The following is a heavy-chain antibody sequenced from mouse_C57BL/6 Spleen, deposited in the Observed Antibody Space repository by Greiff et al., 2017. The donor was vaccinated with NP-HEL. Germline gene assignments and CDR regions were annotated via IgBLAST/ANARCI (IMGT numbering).Heavy chain of an antibody. V-gene: IGHV5-12*01. CDR2: ISNGGGST. CDR1: GFTFSDYY. CDR3: ARRVDYDYDGPYAMDY. D-gene: IGHD2-4*01. J-gene: IGHJ4*01. Sequence: EVKVEESGGGLVQPGGSLKLSCAASGFTFSDYYMYWVRQTPEKRLEWVAYISNGGGSTYYPDTVKGRFTISRDNAKNTLYLQMSRLKSEDTAMYYCARRVDYDYDGPYAMDYWGQGTLVTVSS.